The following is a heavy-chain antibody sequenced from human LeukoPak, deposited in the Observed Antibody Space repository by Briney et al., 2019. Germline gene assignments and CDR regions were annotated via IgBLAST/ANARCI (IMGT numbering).Heavy chain of an antibody. D-gene: IGHD3-10*01. V-gene: IGHV3-23*01. CDR1: GFTFSSYA. CDR3: AKDKGFGVTPLRFDY. CDR2: ISSSGGST. J-gene: IGHJ4*02. Sequence: PGGSWRLSCAASGFTFSSYAMSWVRQAPGKGLEWVSTISSSGGSTYYADSVKGRFTISRDNSKNTLYLQMNSLRAEDTAVYYCAKDKGFGVTPLRFDYRGQGTLVTVSS.